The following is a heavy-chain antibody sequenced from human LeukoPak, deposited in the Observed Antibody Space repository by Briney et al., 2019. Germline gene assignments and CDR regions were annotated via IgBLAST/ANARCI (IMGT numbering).Heavy chain of an antibody. V-gene: IGHV1-3*01. J-gene: IGHJ6*04. CDR1: GYTFTSYA. Sequence: GASVKVSCKSSGYTFTSYAMHWVRQAPAQRLEWMGLINAGNGNTKYSQKFHGRVTITRDTSASTAYMELSSLRSEDTAVYYCARDLNVLRYFDWLFPADGMDVWGKGATVTVSS. CDR2: INAGNGNT. D-gene: IGHD3-9*01. CDR3: ARDLNVLRYFDWLFPADGMDV.